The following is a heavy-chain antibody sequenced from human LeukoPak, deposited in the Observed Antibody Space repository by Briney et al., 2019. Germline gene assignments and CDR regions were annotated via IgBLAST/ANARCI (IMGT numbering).Heavy chain of an antibody. CDR2: IDPSDSYT. D-gene: IGHD6-19*01. V-gene: IGHV5-10-1*01. Sequence: GESLKISCKGFGYSFTSYWISWVRQMPGKGLAWMGRIDPSDSYTNYSPSFQGHVTISADKSISTVYLQWSSLKASDTAMYYCARHSAGIVVAGKWGQGTLVTVSS. J-gene: IGHJ4*02. CDR3: ARHSAGIVVAGK. CDR1: GYSFTSYW.